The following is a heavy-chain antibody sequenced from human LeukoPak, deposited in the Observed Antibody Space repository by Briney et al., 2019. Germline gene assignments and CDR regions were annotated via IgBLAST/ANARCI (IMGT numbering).Heavy chain of an antibody. Sequence: ASVKVSCKASGYTFTSYGISWVRQAPGQGLEWMGWINPNSGGTNYAQKFQGRVTMTRDTSISTAYMELSRPRSDDTAVYYCARGGQQLVLAFDIWGQGTMVTVSS. CDR3: ARGGQQLVLAFDI. J-gene: IGHJ3*02. CDR2: INPNSGGT. D-gene: IGHD6-13*01. CDR1: GYTFTSYG. V-gene: IGHV1-2*02.